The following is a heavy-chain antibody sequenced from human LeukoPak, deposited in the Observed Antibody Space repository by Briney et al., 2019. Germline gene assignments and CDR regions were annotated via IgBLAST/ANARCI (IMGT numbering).Heavy chain of an antibody. CDR3: ARDSYGDANFDS. D-gene: IGHD4-17*01. J-gene: IGHJ4*02. CDR1: GSTFSSYG. CDR2: VSATGYTT. Sequence: GSLRLSCVASGSTFSSYGMSWVRQAPGKGLEWVSYVSATGYTTSYADSVKGRFTISRDNAKNAVFLQMNSLRAEDTAVYYCARDSYGDANFDSWGQGTLVTVSS. V-gene: IGHV3-23*01.